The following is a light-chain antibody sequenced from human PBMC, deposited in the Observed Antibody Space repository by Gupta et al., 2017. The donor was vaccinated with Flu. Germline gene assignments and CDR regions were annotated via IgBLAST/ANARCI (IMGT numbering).Light chain of an antibody. CDR3: QQDYGMPPT. CDR1: QSVLYSSNNKNY. Sequence: DIVMTQSPDSLAVSLGERATINCKSSQSVLYSSNNKNYLAWYQQKPGQPPKLLIYWASTRESGVPDRCSGSGSGTDFTLTSSSLQAEDVAVYYCQQDYGMPPTFGPGTKVDIK. V-gene: IGKV4-1*01. J-gene: IGKJ3*01. CDR2: WAS.